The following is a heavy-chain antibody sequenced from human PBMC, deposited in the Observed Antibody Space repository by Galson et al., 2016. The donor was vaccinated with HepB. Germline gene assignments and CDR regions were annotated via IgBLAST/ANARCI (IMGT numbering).Heavy chain of an antibody. CDR3: ARDSSGTGTTFYFDY. Sequence: SLRLSCAASGFSFDKYWMSWVRRAPGKGLEWVANIKYGGNAKDYVDSVKGRFTISRDNAKNALSLQMNSLRAEDTAVYYCARDSSGTGTTFYFDYWGQGALVTVSS. V-gene: IGHV3-7*01. CDR2: IKYGGNAK. J-gene: IGHJ4*02. D-gene: IGHD1-7*01. CDR1: GFSFDKYW.